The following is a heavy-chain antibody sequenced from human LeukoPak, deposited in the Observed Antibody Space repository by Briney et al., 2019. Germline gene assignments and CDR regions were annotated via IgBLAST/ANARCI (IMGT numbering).Heavy chain of an antibody. CDR3: AKDGRLLLWFGELSSRYFQH. Sequence: GGSLRLSCAASGFTFSIYAISWVRQAPGKGLEWVSAISGSGGSTYYADSVKGRFTISRDNSKNTLYLQMNSLRAEDTAVYYCAKDGRLLLWFGELSSRYFQHWGQGTLVTVSS. V-gene: IGHV3-23*01. D-gene: IGHD3-10*01. CDR1: GFTFSIYA. CDR2: ISGSGGST. J-gene: IGHJ1*01.